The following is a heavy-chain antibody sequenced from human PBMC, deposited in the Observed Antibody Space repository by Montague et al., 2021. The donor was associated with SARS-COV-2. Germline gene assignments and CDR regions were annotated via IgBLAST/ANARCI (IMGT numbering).Heavy chain of an antibody. J-gene: IGHJ4*02. CDR2: IYYSGST. Sequence: TLSLTCTVSGGSISSGGYYWSWIRQPPGKGLEWIGYIYYSGSTYYNPSLKSRVTISVDTSKNQFSLKLSSVTAADTAVYYCARVRGITVFGVVGAFDFWGQGTLVTVSS. CDR3: ARVRGITVFGVVGAFDF. CDR1: GGSISSGGYY. D-gene: IGHD3-3*01. V-gene: IGHV4-31*03.